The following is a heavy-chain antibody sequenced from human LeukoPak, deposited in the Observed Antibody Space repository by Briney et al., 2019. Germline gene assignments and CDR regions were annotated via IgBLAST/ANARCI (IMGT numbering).Heavy chain of an antibody. CDR2: INTSGSS. CDR3: ARRKVILYGGNSGLDY. J-gene: IGHJ4*02. V-gene: IGHV4-4*07. D-gene: IGHD4-23*01. CDR1: GGSISSYY. Sequence: SETLSLTCTVSGGSISSYYWSWIRQPAGKGLEWIARINTSGSSNYNPSLRSRVTMSVDTSKNQFSLNLSSVTAADTAVYYCARRKVILYGGNSGLDYWGQGTLVTVSS.